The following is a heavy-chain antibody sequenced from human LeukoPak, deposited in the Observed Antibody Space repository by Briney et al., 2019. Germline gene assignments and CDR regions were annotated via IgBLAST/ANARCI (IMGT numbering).Heavy chain of an antibody. CDR1: GFTFSSYG. CDR2: ISYDGSNK. Sequence: GGSLRLSSAASGFTFSSYGMHWVRQAPGRGLEWVAVISYDGSNKYYADSVKGRFTISRDNSKNTLYLQMNSLRAEDTAVYYCAKGFDWFFDYWGQGTLVTVSS. V-gene: IGHV3-30*18. D-gene: IGHD3-9*01. CDR3: AKGFDWFFDY. J-gene: IGHJ4*02.